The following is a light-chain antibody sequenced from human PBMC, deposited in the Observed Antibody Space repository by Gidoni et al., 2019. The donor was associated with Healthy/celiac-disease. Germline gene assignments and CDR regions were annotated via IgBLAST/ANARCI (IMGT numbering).Light chain of an antibody. V-gene: IGKV3-11*01. CDR3: KLRCNWPLT. CDR2: GAS. J-gene: IGKJ4*01. Sequence: ESVLTQSPATLSLSPGERATLSCRASQSVSSYLAWYQQKPGQAPRLRIYGASNRATGITARFRGSGSGTDFTLTISSPEPEDFAVYYCKLRCNWPLTFGGGTKVEIK. CDR1: QSVSSY.